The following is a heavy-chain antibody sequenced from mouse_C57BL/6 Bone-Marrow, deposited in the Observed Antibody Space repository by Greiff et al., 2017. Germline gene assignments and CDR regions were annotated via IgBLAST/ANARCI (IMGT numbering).Heavy chain of an antibody. Sequence: QVQLQQPGAELVKPGASVKMSYKASGYTFTSYWITWVKQRPGQGLEWIGDIYPGSGSTNYNEKFKSKATLTVDTSSSTAYMQLSSLTSEDSAVYYCASWELGRYYAMDYWGQGTSVTVSS. CDR3: ASWELGRYYAMDY. CDR2: IYPGSGST. V-gene: IGHV1-55*01. D-gene: IGHD4-1*01. J-gene: IGHJ4*01. CDR1: GYTFTSYW.